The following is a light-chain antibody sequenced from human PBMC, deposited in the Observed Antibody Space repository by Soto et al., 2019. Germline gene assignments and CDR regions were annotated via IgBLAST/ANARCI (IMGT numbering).Light chain of an antibody. V-gene: IGKV1-6*01. J-gene: IGKJ1*01. Sequence: GDRVTITCRASRYIRTALSWYQHRPGQAPKVLICVASSLQSGVPSRFSGSGYGTDFTLTISRLEPEDFAVYYCQQYGSSTRTFGQGTKVDIK. CDR3: QQYGSSTRT. CDR2: VAS. CDR1: RYIRTA.